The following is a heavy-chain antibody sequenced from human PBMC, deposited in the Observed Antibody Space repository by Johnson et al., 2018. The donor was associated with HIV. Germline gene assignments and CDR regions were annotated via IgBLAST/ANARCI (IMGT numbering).Heavy chain of an antibody. CDR2: MTSDGRST. CDR3: ARSTGAFDI. J-gene: IGHJ3*02. CDR1: GFTLSSYW. V-gene: IGHV3-74*02. Sequence: EQLVESGGGLVQPGGSLRLSCAASGFTLSSYWIHWVRQAPGKGLVWVSRMTSDGRSTSYADSVKGRFTISRDNSKNTLYLQLNSLRLDDTAVYFCARSTGAFDIWGQGTMVTVSS. D-gene: IGHD4-17*01.